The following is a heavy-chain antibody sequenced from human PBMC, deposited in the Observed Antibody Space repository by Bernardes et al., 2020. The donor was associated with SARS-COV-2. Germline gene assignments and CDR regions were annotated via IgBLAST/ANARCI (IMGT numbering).Heavy chain of an antibody. V-gene: IGHV4-34*01. J-gene: IGHJ2*01. CDR1: GGSLSGYY. D-gene: IGHD3-16*01. Sequence: LSLTCAVYGGSLSGYYWNWIRQPPGKGLEWIGEINYSGSTNYNPSLKSRVTISVDTSKNKFSLKLTSVTAADTAVYYCARAVWGIWHFDLWGRDTLVT. CDR2: INYSGST. CDR3: ARAVWGIWHFDL.